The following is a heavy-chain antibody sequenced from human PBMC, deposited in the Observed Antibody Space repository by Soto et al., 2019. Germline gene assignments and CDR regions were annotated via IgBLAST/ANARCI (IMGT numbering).Heavy chain of an antibody. CDR1: GFTFGDYA. Sequence: GGSLRLSCTASGFTFGDYAMSWFRQAPGKGQEWVGFIRSKAYGGTTEYAASVKGRFTISRDDSKSIAYLQMNSLKTEDTAVYYCTRGESYGYLGYYYYGMDVWGQGTTVTVSS. D-gene: IGHD5-18*01. J-gene: IGHJ6*02. CDR2: IRSKAYGGTT. V-gene: IGHV3-49*03. CDR3: TRGESYGYLGYYYYGMDV.